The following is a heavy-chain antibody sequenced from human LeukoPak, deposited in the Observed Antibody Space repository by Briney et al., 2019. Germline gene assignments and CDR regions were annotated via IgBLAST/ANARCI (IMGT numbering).Heavy chain of an antibody. CDR3: AKVPASVVIAIRFGFDP. V-gene: IGHV3-23*01. CDR1: GFTFSSYA. J-gene: IGHJ5*02. Sequence: GGSLRLXCAASGFTFSSYAMGWVRQAPGKELEWVSAISGSGGSTYYADSVKGRFTISRDNSKNTLYLQMNSLRAEDTAVYYCAKVPASVVIAIRFGFDPWGQGTLVTVSS. D-gene: IGHD2-21*01. CDR2: ISGSGGST.